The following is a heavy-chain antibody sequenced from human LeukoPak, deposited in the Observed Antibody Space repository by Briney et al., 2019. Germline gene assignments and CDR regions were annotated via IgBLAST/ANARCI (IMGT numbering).Heavy chain of an antibody. V-gene: IGHV3-21*01. D-gene: IGHD5-18*01. CDR2: ISSSSSSI. CDR3: ARASGDIVETATMGSY. Sequence: GGSLRLSCAASGFTFNSYSMNWVRQAPGKGLEWVSSISSSSSSIYYADSVKGRFTISRGNAKNSLYLKMNSLRAEDTAVYYCARASGDIVETATMGSYWGQGTLVTVSS. CDR1: GFTFNSYS. J-gene: IGHJ4*02.